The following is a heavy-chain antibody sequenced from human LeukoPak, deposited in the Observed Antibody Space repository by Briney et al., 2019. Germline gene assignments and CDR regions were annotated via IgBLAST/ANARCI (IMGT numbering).Heavy chain of an antibody. CDR1: GASFSRDY. D-gene: IGHD1-7*01. J-gene: IGHJ4*02. Sequence: PSETLSLTCAVYGASFSRDYWSWIRQPPGKGLEWIGEVNQSGSTKYNPSLKSRVTISVDTSKNQFSLKLSSVTAADTAVYYCASRDRVGYNWNYGDYWGQGTLVTVSS. CDR3: ASRDRVGYNWNYGDY. V-gene: IGHV4-34*01. CDR2: VNQSGST.